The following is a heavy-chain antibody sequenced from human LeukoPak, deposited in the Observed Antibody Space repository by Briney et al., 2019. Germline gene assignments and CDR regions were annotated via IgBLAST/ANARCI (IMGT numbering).Heavy chain of an antibody. CDR3: AELSITMIGGV. CDR2: ISSSGSTI. D-gene: IGHD3-10*02. J-gene: IGHJ6*04. Sequence: GGSLRLSCAASGFTFSSYEMNWIRQAPGKGLEWVSYISSSGSTIYYADSVKGRFTISRDNAKNSLYLQMNSLRAEDTAVYYCAELSITMIGGVWGKGTTVTISS. CDR1: GFTFSSYE. V-gene: IGHV3-48*03.